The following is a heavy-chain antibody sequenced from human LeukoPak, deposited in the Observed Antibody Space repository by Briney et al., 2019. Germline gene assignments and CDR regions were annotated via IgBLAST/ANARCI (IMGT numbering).Heavy chain of an antibody. CDR2: ISTSSSII. J-gene: IGHJ4*02. Sequence: GGSLRLSCAASGFTLSSYSMNWVRQAPGKGLEWVSYISTSSSIIQYEDSVKGRFTISRDSAKNSLYLQMNSLRAEDTAEYYCARRRGTIVGAPYDYWGQGTLVTVSS. CDR3: ARRRGTIVGAPYDY. D-gene: IGHD1-26*01. V-gene: IGHV3-48*04. CDR1: GFTLSSYS.